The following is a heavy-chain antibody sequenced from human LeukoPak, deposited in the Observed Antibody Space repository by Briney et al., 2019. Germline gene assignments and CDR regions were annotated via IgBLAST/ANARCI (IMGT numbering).Heavy chain of an antibody. D-gene: IGHD2-2*01. CDR2: ISGSGGST. V-gene: IGHV3-23*01. Sequence: GGSLRLSCAASGFTFSSYAMSWVRQAPGKGLEWVSAISGSGGSTYYADSVKGRFTISRDNSKNTLYLQTNSLRAEDTAVYYCAKDWSYCSTTSCFFNYYYYYMDVWGKGTTVTVSS. CDR1: GFTFSSYA. J-gene: IGHJ6*03. CDR3: AKDWSYCSTTSCFFNYYYYYMDV.